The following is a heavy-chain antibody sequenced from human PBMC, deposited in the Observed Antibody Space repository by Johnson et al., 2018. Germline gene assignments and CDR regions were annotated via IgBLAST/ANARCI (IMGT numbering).Heavy chain of an antibody. J-gene: IGHJ3*02. CDR2: ISYDGSNK. D-gene: IGHD1-14*01. V-gene: IGHV3-30*04. Sequence: QVQLVESGGGVVQPGRSLRLSCAASGFTFSSYAMHWVRQAPGKGLEWVAVISYDGSNKYYADSVKGRFTISRDNSKNTLYLQMNSLRAEDTAVYYCAKDRHRAPGAFDIWGQGTMVTVSS. CDR3: AKDRHRAPGAFDI. CDR1: GFTFSSYA.